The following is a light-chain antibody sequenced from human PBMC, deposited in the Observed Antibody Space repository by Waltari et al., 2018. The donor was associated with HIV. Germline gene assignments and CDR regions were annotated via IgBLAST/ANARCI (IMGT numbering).Light chain of an antibody. CDR1: TSDITRLNF. J-gene: IGLJ3*02. V-gene: IGLV2-14*01. CDR2: EVS. Sequence: HSALTQAASVSGSPGQSITLSCSCPTSDITRLNFLSWYQPSPGRAPKLIIFEVSSRPSGISDRFSGSKSGDTASLTISALRTEDEADYFCSSYSPRGFVVCGGGTKVTVL. CDR3: SSYSPRGFVV.